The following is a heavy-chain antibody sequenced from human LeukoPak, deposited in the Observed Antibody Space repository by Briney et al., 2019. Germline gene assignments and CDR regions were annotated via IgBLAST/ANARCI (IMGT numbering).Heavy chain of an antibody. D-gene: IGHD3-16*02. J-gene: IGHJ4*02. CDR2: ISGSGGST. CDR1: GFTFSSYA. CDR3: AKGLKSLTFGGVIAYFDY. V-gene: IGHV3-23*01. Sequence: GGSLRLSCAASGFTFSSYAMSWVRQAPGKGLEWVSAISGSGGSTYYADSVRGRFTISRDNSKNTLYLQMNSLRAEDTAVYYCAKGLKSLTFGGVIAYFDYWGQGTLVTVSS.